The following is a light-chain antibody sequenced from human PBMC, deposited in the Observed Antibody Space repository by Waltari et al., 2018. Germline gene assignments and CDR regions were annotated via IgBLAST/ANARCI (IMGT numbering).Light chain of an antibody. Sequence: QSALTQPPSASGSPGQSVTISCTGTSSDVGGYNYVSWYQQHPDKAPKLMIYEVSKRPSGVPDRFSGSNSGNTASLTVSGLQAEDEADYYCSSYAGSNNVVFGGGTKLTVL. J-gene: IGLJ2*01. CDR3: SSYAGSNNVV. CDR2: EVS. V-gene: IGLV2-8*01. CDR1: SSDVGGYNY.